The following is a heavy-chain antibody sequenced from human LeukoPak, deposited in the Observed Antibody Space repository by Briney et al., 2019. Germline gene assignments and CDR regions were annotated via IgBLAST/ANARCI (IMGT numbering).Heavy chain of an antibody. CDR1: GGSISSSNW. CDR2: IYHSGST. V-gene: IGHV4-4*02. D-gene: IGHD6-19*01. Sequence: SGTLSLTCAVSGGSISSSNWWSWVRQPPGKGLEWIGEIYHSGSTNYNPSLKSRVTISVDTSKNQFSLKLSSVTAADTAVYYCARLVAGTGEYNFDYWGQGTLVTVSS. CDR3: ARLVAGTGEYNFDY. J-gene: IGHJ4*02.